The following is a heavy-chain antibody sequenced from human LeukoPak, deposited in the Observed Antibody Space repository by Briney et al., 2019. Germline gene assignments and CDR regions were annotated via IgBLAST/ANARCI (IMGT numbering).Heavy chain of an antibody. Sequence: ASVKVSCKASGYTFTSYGISWVRQAPGQGLEWMGWISAYNGNTNYAQKLQGRVTMTTDTSTSTAYMELRSLRSDDTAVYFCAIPRYSSGWYYFDYWGQGTLVTVSS. CDR3: AIPRYSSGWYYFDY. D-gene: IGHD6-19*01. V-gene: IGHV1-18*01. CDR1: GYTFTSYG. J-gene: IGHJ4*02. CDR2: ISAYNGNT.